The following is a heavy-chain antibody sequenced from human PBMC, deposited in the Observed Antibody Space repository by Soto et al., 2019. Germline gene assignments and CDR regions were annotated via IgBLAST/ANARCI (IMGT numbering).Heavy chain of an antibody. CDR2: IFHSGST. CDR3: ARGGTHSLYFGY. J-gene: IGHJ4*02. Sequence: SSETLSLTCAVSGGSISSNNWWGWVRQPPGKGLEWIGEIFHSGSTTYNPSLKSRVTISVDKSRNQFSLKLTSATAADTAVYYCARGGTHSLYFGYWGQGTLVTVSS. CDR1: GGSISSNNW. V-gene: IGHV4-4*02. D-gene: IGHD1-26*01.